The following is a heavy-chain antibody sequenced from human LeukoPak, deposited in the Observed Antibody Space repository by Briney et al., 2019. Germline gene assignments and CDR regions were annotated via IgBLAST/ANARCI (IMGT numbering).Heavy chain of an antibody. CDR3: ARPASNYAWYFDY. V-gene: IGHV1-69*13. CDR2: IIPIFGTA. Sequence: ASVKVSCKASGGTFSSYAISWVRQAPGQGLEWMGGIIPIFGTANYAQKFQGRVTITADESTSTAYMELSSLRSEDTAVYYCARPASNYAWYFDYWGQGTLVTVSS. CDR1: GGTFSSYA. D-gene: IGHD4-11*01. J-gene: IGHJ4*02.